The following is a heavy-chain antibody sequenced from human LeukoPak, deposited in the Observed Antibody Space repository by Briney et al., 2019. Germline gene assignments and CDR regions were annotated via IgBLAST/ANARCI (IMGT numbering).Heavy chain of an antibody. CDR1: GYSFTDYY. CDR3: ARDARRDGYNPDY. V-gene: IGHV1-2*02. D-gene: IGHD5-24*01. J-gene: IGHJ4*02. CDR2: INPNSGGT. Sequence: GASVKISCKTSGYSFTDYYMHWVRQAPGQGLEWMGWINPNSGGTNYAQKFQGRVTMTRDTSISAAYMELSRLRSDDTAVYYCARDARRDGYNPDYWGQGTLVTVSS.